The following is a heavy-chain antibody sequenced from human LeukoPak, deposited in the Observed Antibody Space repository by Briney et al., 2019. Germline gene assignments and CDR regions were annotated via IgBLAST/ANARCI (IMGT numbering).Heavy chain of an antibody. D-gene: IGHD3-16*02. V-gene: IGHV3-15*01. Sequence: GGSLRLSCAASGFTFSNAWMSWVRQAPGKGLEWVGRIKSKTDGGTTDYAAPVKGRFTISRDDSKNTLYLQMNSLKTEGTAVYYCTTVMITFGGVIVQSFDYWGQGTLVTVSS. CDR2: IKSKTDGGTT. CDR1: GFTFSNAW. J-gene: IGHJ4*02. CDR3: TTVMITFGGVIVQSFDY.